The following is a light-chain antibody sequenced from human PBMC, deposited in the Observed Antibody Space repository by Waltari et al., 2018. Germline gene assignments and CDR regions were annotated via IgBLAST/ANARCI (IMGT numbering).Light chain of an antibody. J-gene: IGLJ1*01. CDR2: RKN. CDR3: AAWDDSLRGGV. CDR1: SSNIGSNY. Sequence: QSVLTQPPSASGTPGQRVTISCSGSSSNIGSNYVYWYQQLPGTAPKLPISRKNRRPSGVPDRFSGSKSGTSASLAISGLRSEDEADYYCAAWDDSLRGGVFGTGTRVTVL. V-gene: IGLV1-47*01.